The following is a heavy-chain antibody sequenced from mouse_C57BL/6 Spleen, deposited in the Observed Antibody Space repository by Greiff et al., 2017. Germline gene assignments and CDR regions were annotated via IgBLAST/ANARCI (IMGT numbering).Heavy chain of an antibody. D-gene: IGHD1-1*01. CDR2: ISSGGDYI. V-gene: IGHV5-9-1*02. CDR1: GFTFSSYA. J-gene: IGHJ3*01. Sequence: EVKVEESGAGLVKPGGSLKLSCAASGFTFSSYAMSWVRQTPEKRLEWVAYISSGGDYIYYAENVKGRFTISRDNARNTLYMQMSSLKSEDTAMYYCTRELLRVWFAYWGQGTLVTVSA. CDR3: TRELLRVWFAY.